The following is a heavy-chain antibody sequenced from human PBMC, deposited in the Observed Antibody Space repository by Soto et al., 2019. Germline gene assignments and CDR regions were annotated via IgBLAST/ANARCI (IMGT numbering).Heavy chain of an antibody. CDR2: IYYSGST. CDR3: AEQSTFDI. V-gene: IGHV4-59*08. J-gene: IGHJ3*02. CDR1: GGSSSSYY. Sequence: SETLSLTCTVSGGSSSSYYWSWIRQPPGKGLEWIGYIYYSGSTNYNPSLESRVTISVDTSKNQFSLKLSSVTAADTAVYYCAEQSTFDIWGQGTMVTVSS.